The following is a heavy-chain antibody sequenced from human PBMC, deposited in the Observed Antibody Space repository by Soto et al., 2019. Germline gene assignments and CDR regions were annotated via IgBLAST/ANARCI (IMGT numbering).Heavy chain of an antibody. Sequence: SVKVSCKASGRTFSSYAISWVRQAPGQGLEWMGGIIPIFGTANYAQKFQGRVTITADNSTSTAYMELSSLRSEDTAVYYCASAGGSSHSLLYYYYYGMDVWGQGTTVTVSS. CDR3: ASAGGSSHSLLYYYYYGMDV. J-gene: IGHJ6*02. V-gene: IGHV1-69*06. CDR2: IIPIFGTA. CDR1: GRTFSSYA. D-gene: IGHD6-13*01.